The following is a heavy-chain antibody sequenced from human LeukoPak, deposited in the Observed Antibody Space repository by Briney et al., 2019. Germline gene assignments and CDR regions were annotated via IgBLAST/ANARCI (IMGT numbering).Heavy chain of an antibody. Sequence: AGGSLRLSCAASGFTFSSYSMNWVRQAPGKGLEWVSSISSSSSYIYYADSVKGRFTISRDNAKNSLYLQMNSLRAEDTAVYYCARYFYSSSSFDIWGQGTMVTVSS. CDR2: ISSSSSYI. V-gene: IGHV3-21*01. D-gene: IGHD6-13*01. CDR3: ARYFYSSSSFDI. J-gene: IGHJ3*02. CDR1: GFTFSSYS.